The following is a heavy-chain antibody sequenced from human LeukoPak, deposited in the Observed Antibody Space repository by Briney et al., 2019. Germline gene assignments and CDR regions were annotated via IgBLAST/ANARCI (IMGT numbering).Heavy chain of an antibody. V-gene: IGHV4-31*03. J-gene: IGHJ3*01. CDR1: GGTISSGDYY. Sequence: SETLSLTCTVSGGTISSGDYYWSWIRQHPGKGLEWIGYIYYSGSTYYNPSLKSRVTISVDTSKNQFSLKLSSVTAADTAVYYCARDRGLDDSSGYYEDAFDFWGQGTMVTVSS. CDR2: IYYSGST. CDR3: ARDRGLDDSSGYYEDAFDF. D-gene: IGHD3-22*01.